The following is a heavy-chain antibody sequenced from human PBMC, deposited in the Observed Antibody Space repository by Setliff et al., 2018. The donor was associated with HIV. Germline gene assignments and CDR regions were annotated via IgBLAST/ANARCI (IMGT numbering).Heavy chain of an antibody. CDR3: VKTVVLTPYVSYYYYMDV. Sequence: KTSETLSLTCTVSGDSINSGTYYWSWIRQPAGKGLEWIGRLHLSGDTNYNPSLKSRVTMSIDTSKNQLSLKLSSVTAADTAVYYCVKTVVLTPYVSYYYYMDVWGKGTTVTVSS. V-gene: IGHV4-61*02. D-gene: IGHD2-15*01. CDR1: GDSINSGTYY. J-gene: IGHJ6*03. CDR2: LHLSGDT.